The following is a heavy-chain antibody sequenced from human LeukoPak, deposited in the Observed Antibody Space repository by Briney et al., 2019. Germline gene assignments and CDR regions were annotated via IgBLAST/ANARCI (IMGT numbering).Heavy chain of an antibody. CDR1: GFTFSSNY. J-gene: IGHJ4*02. CDR2: IYSGGST. CDR3: AKGSSSSRPYYFDH. D-gene: IGHD6-6*01. Sequence: GGSLRLSCAASGFTFSSNYMSWVRQAPGKGLEWVSVIYSGGSTYYADSVKGRFTISRDNSKNTLYLQMNSLRAEDTATYYCAKGSSSSRPYYFDHWDPGTLVTVSS. V-gene: IGHV3-53*01.